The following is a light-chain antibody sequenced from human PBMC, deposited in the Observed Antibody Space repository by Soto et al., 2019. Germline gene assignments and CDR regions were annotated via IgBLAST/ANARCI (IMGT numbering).Light chain of an antibody. V-gene: IGKV1-5*03. CDR1: QRISTW. CDR2: QAS. CDR3: QQYKSYST. J-gene: IGKJ2*01. Sequence: DIQMTQSPSTLSASEGDRVTITCRASQRISTWLAWYQQKPGKAPRFLMYQASTLENGVPLRFSGSGSGTEFTLTISNLQPDDFATYYCQQYKSYSTFGQGTKVDI.